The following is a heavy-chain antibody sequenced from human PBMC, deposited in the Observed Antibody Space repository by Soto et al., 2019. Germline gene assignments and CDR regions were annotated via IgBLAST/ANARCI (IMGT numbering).Heavy chain of an antibody. V-gene: IGHV3-33*01. J-gene: IGHJ6*02. CDR3: TRATFDV. CDR1: GFRFSTYA. CDR2: IWFDGVKE. Sequence: GSLRLSCAVSGFRFSTYAMHWVRQAPGKGLEWLAIIWFDGVKEYYAESVRGRFTISIDNSKNTVFLQMDTVGAEDSALYYCTRATFDVWGQGTTVTVSS.